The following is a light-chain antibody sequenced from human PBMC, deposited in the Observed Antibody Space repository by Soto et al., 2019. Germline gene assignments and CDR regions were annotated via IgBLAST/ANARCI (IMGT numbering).Light chain of an antibody. CDR3: QQYNNWPPRT. J-gene: IGKJ4*01. CDR2: GAS. Sequence: EIVMTQSPATLSVSPGERATLSCRASQSVSSNLAWYQQKPGQAPRLLIYGASTRATGVPARLSGSGSGTEVMLTISSLQSVDFAVYNGQQYNNWPPRTFGGGAKVEIK. V-gene: IGKV3-15*01. CDR1: QSVSSN.